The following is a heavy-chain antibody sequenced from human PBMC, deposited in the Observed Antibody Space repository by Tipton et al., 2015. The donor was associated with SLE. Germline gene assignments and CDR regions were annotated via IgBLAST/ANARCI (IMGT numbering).Heavy chain of an antibody. CDR3: ARRGGYLYYYYGMDV. Sequence: SLRLSCAASGFTFSSYSMNWVRQAPGKGLEWVSYISSSSSTIYYADSVKGRFTISRDNAKNSLYLQMNSLRAEDTAVYYCARRGGYLYYYYGMDVWGQGTTVTVSS. CDR2: ISSSSSTI. V-gene: IGHV3-48*01. CDR1: GFTFSSYS. J-gene: IGHJ6*02. D-gene: IGHD3-22*01.